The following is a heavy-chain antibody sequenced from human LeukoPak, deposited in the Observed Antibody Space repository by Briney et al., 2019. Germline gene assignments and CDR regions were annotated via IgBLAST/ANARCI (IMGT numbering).Heavy chain of an antibody. CDR3: ARGSPYYDILTGYFWD. CDR2: ISSSGSTI. D-gene: IGHD3-9*01. CDR1: GFTFSSYE. V-gene: IGHV3-48*03. Sequence: GGSLRLSCAASGFTFSSYEMNWIRQAPGKGLEWVSYISSSGSTIYYADSVKGRFTISRDNAKNSLYLQMNSLRAEDTAVYYCARGSPYYDILTGYFWDWGQGTLVTVSS. J-gene: IGHJ4*02.